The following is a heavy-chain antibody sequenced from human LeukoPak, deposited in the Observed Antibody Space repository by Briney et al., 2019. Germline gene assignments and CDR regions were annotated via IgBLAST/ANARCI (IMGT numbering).Heavy chain of an antibody. CDR2: IVVGSGNT. V-gene: IGHV1-58*01. J-gene: IGHJ4*02. D-gene: IGHD3-9*01. Sequence: SVKVSCKASGFTFTSSAVQWVRQARGQRLEWIGWIVVGSGNTNYAQKSQERVTITRDMSTSTAYMELSSLRSEDTAVYYCATILTGYYFPDYWGQGTLVTVSS. CDR3: ATILTGYYFPDY. CDR1: GFTFTSSA.